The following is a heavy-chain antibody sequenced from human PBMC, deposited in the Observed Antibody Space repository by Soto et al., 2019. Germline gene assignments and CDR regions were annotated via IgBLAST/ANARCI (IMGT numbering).Heavy chain of an antibody. CDR2: SNPNSGGT. J-gene: IGHJ3*01. V-gene: IGHV1-2*04. D-gene: IGHD3-16*01. CDR3: ARGSGDRAMGWGSSPYALDF. CDR1: GYTFTGYY. Sequence: QVQLVQSGAEVKKPGASVKVSCKASGYTFTGYYMHWVRQAPGQGLEWMGWSNPNSGGTNYAQKPQGWVTRTRDTASSTACRDLGRLRPDDTAVYYCARGSGDRAMGWGSSPYALDFWGQGGMVTVS.